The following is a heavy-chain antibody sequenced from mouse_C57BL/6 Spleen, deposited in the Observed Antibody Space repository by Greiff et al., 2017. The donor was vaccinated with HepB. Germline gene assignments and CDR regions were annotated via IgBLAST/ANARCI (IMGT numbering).Heavy chain of an antibody. D-gene: IGHD2-5*01. CDR3: ARNCRYYSNYEDAMDY. CDR2: IWSGGST. J-gene: IGHJ4*01. Sequence: QVQLQQSGPGLVQPSQSLSITCTVSGFSLTSYGVHWVRQSPGKGLEWLGVIWSGGSTDYNAAFISRLSISKDNSKSQVFFKMNSLQADDTAIYYCARNCRYYSNYEDAMDYWGQGTSVTVSS. V-gene: IGHV2-2*01. CDR1: GFSLTSYG.